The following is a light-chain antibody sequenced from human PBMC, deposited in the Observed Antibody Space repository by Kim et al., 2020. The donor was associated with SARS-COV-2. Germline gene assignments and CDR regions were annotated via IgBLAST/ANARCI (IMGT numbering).Light chain of an antibody. CDR1: QGISSY. Sequence: SASVGNMVTITCRASQGISSYLAWYQQKPGKAPRLLIYGTSTLQSGVPSRFSGSGSGTDFTLTIGSLQPDDFATYYCQRLNSYPTFGGGTKVDIK. J-gene: IGKJ4*01. CDR3: QRLNSYPT. CDR2: GTS. V-gene: IGKV1-9*01.